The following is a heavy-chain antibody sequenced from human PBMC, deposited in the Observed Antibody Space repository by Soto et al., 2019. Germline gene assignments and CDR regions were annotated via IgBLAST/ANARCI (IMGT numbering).Heavy chain of an antibody. J-gene: IGHJ6*02. CDR2: INPSGGRT. V-gene: IGHV1-46*01. CDR3: ARPRDYYAGMDV. Sequence: QGQLVQSGTEVREPGASVKVSCQASGYTFTSNYMHWVRQAPGQGLEWMGVINPSGGRTTYAQNFQGRVTMASDTSTSTVYMELSGLTSEDTAVYYCARPRDYYAGMDVWGQGTTVIVFS. CDR1: GYTFTSNY.